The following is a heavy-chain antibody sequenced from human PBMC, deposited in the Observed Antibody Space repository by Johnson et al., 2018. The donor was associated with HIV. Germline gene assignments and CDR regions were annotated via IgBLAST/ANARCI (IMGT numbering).Heavy chain of an antibody. CDR3: ARGWELLTPAFDI. D-gene: IGHD1-26*01. Sequence: QVQLVESGGGVVQPGGSLRLSCAASGFTFSSYAMHWVRQAPGKGLEWVAVISYDGSNKYYADSVKGRFTISRDNSKNTLYLQMGSLRAEDMAVYYCARGWELLTPAFDIWGQGTMVTVSS. CDR2: ISYDGSNK. J-gene: IGHJ3*02. CDR1: GFTFSSYA. V-gene: IGHV3-30*14.